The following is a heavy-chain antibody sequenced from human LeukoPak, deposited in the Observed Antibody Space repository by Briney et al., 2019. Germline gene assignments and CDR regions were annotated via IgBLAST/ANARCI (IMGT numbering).Heavy chain of an antibody. V-gene: IGHV1-46*01. CDR1: GYTFTSCY. CDR3: AGVRSGSYHLDY. J-gene: IGHJ4*02. D-gene: IGHD1-26*01. Sequence: ASVKVSCKASGYTFTSCYMHWVRQAPGQGLEWMGIINPSGGSTSYAQKFQGRVTMTRDTSTSTVYMELSSLRSEDTAVYYCAGVRSGSYHLDYWGQGTLVTVSS. CDR2: INPSGGST.